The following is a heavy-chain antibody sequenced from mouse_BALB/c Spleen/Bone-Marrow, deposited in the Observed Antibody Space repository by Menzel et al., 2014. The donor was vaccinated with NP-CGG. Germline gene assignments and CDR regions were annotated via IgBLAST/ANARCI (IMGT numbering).Heavy chain of an antibody. CDR3: ARGMITFAY. J-gene: IGHJ3*01. V-gene: IGHV1-63*01. CDR2: IYPGSGNT. Sequence: QVQLQQSGAELVRPGTSVKISCKASGYAFTNYWLGWVKQRPGHGLEWIGDIYPGSGNTYYNEKFKGKATLTADKSSSTAYMQLSSLTSEDSAVYFCARGMITFAYWGQGTLVTVSA. D-gene: IGHD2-4*01. CDR1: GYAFTNYW.